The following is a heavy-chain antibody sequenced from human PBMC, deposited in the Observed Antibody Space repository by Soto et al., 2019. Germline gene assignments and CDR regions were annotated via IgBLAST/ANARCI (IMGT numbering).Heavy chain of an antibody. V-gene: IGHV1-18*01. CDR3: ARVRKVYYGSGRNTVDYYYYGMDV. Sequence: ASVKVSCKASGYTFTSYGISWVRQAPGQGLEWMGWISAYNGNTNYAQKLQGRVTMTTDTSTSTAYMELRSLGSDDTAVYYCARVRKVYYGSGRNTVDYYYYGMDVWGQGTTVTVSS. CDR2: ISAYNGNT. J-gene: IGHJ6*02. D-gene: IGHD3-10*01. CDR1: GYTFTSYG.